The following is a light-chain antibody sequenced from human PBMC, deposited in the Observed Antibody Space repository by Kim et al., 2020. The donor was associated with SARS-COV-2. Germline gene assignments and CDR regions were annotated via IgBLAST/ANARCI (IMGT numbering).Light chain of an antibody. Sequence: DIQMTQSPSSLSASVGDGVTISYRASQGISNYLAWYQQKPGQAPKLLIYAAFALQFGVSSRFNGSGSGTDFTLTISDLQPEDVATYYCQKYNTAPWTFGHGTKVDIK. V-gene: IGKV1-27*01. J-gene: IGKJ1*01. CDR1: QGISNY. CDR2: AAF. CDR3: QKYNTAPWT.